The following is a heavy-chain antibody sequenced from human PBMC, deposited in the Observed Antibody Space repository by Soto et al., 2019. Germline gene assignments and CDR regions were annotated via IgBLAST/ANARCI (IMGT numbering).Heavy chain of an antibody. CDR1: GFTFRTYW. J-gene: IGHJ4*02. Sequence: GGSLRLSCAASGFTFRTYWMSWVRQAPGTGLEWVATIGQDGGVKYYVDSVKGRFTISRDNAKNSLDLQMNNLRVEDTAMYYCATDESFAYWGRGALVTVSS. V-gene: IGHV3-7*03. CDR3: ATDESFAY. CDR2: IGQDGGVK.